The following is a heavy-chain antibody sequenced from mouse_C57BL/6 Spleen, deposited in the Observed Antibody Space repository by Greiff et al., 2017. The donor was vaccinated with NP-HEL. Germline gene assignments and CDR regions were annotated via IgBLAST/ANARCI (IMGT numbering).Heavy chain of an antibody. J-gene: IGHJ4*01. CDR2: IWGVGST. D-gene: IGHD2-2*01. Sequence: VKLVESGPGLVAPSQSLSITCTVSGFSLTSYGVDWVRQSPGKGLEWLGVIWGVGSTNYNSALKSRLSISKDNSKSKVFLKMNSLQTDDTAMYYCARNNYGYSYAMDYWGQGTSVTVSS. CDR3: ARNNYGYSYAMDY. V-gene: IGHV2-6*01. CDR1: GFSLTSYG.